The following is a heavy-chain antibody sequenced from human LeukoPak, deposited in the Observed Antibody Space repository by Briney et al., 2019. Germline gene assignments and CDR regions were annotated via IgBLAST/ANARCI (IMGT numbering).Heavy chain of an antibody. CDR2: INPSGGST. J-gene: IGHJ4*02. Sequence: ASVELSCKASRDTFTNYYMHWVRQAPGQGLEWMARINPSGGSTTYAQKFQGRVTMTRDTSTSTVYMELSSLRSEDTAVYYCARLNDSSKDWGQGTLVTVSS. V-gene: IGHV1-46*01. CDR3: ARLNDSSKD. D-gene: IGHD3-22*01. CDR1: RDTFTNYY.